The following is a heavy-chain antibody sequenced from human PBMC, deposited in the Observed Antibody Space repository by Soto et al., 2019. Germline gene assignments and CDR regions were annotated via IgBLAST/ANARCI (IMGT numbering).Heavy chain of an antibody. Sequence: GGSLRLSCAASGFTFSDYAMSWVRQAPGKGLEWVSVINSDGATSYADSVQGRFSISRDNSKSTLCLQMNSLSFEDTAIYYCASRPRGSVAGTLDSWGQGSLVTVSS. CDR2: INSDGAT. CDR3: ASRPRGSVAGTLDS. D-gene: IGHD6-19*01. J-gene: IGHJ5*01. CDR1: GFTFSDYA. V-gene: IGHV3-23*01.